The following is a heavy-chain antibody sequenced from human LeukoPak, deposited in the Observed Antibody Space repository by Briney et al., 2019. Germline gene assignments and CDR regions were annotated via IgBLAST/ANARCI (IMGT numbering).Heavy chain of an antibody. CDR3: AREYGDFDY. J-gene: IGHJ4*02. CDR1: GGSISSYY. CDR2: INASGRT. Sequence: SETLSLTCTVSGGSISSYYWSWIRQPAGKGLEWIGRINASGRTNYNSALKSRVTISIDTSRNQFSLKVKSVTAADTAVYYCAREYGDFDYWGQGTLVTVSS. D-gene: IGHD2-21*01. V-gene: IGHV4-4*07.